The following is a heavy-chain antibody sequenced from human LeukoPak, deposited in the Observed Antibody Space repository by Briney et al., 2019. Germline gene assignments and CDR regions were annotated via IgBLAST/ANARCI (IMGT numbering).Heavy chain of an antibody. CDR3: ARAVAGLRHFDY. CDR1: GYSMSSGYY. J-gene: IGHJ4*02. V-gene: IGHV4-38-2*02. CDR2: IFHSGNS. Sequence: SETLSLTCTVSGYSMSSGYYWGWIRQPPGKGLQWIGSIFHSGNSYYNPSLKSRVTISVDTSKNQFSLKVNSVTAADTAVYYCARAVAGLRHFDYWGQGTLATVSS. D-gene: IGHD6-19*01.